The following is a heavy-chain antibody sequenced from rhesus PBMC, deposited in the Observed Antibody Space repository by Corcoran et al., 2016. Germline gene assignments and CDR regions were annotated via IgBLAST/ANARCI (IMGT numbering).Heavy chain of an antibody. CDR1: GASISSNY. CDR2: IYGSGGSS. J-gene: IGHJ4*01. Sequence: QVQLQESGPGLVKPSETLPLTCAVSGASISSNYWSWIRQAPGKGLEWIGRIYGSGGSSDYNPSLKSRVTISIDTSKNQFSLKLSSVTAADTAMYYCARNPYGSRAFDYWGQGVLVTVSS. CDR3: ARNPYGSRAFDY. D-gene: IGHD4-29*01. V-gene: IGHV4S2*01.